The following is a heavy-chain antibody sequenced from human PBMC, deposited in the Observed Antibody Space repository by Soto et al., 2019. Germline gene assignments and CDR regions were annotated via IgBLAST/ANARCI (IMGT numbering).Heavy chain of an antibody. V-gene: IGHV1-8*01. J-gene: IGHJ4*02. D-gene: IGHD3-22*01. Sequence: QVQLVQSGAEVKKPGASVKVSCKASGYTFTSYDINWLRQATGQGLEWIGWMNPNSGNTGYAQKFQGRVSMTKNTPISRGYMELGCLRSEDTAVYYCARGSRWDSSDYYYYWGQGCMVTVTS. CDR2: MNPNSGNT. CDR3: ARGSRWDSSDYYYY. CDR1: GYTFTSYD.